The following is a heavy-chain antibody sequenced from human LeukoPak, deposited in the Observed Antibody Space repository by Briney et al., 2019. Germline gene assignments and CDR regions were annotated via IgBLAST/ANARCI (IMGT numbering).Heavy chain of an antibody. V-gene: IGHV3-33*01. CDR3: ARDAQRGFDYRNSLKY. D-gene: IGHD4-11*01. CDR2: IWSDGTNK. J-gene: IGHJ4*02. CDR1: GFTFNHYC. Sequence: GGSLRLSCAAAGFTFNHYCMHWVRQAPGKGLEWVAVIWSDGTNKYYADSVKGRFTISRDDSEKQVFTQMNSLKPEDTAVYFCARDAQRGFDYRNSLKYWGQGTPVTVSP.